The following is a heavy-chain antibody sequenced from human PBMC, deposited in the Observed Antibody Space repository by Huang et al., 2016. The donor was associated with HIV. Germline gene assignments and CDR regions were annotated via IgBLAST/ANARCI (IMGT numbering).Heavy chain of an antibody. V-gene: IGHV5-51*03. CDR2: IYPFASKS. Sequence: EVQLVQSGAEVKKPGESLKISCTGSGYSFSIYWIAWVRQMPGKGLEWMGIIYPFASKSTYSPSFEGHVSISVDKSINTVYLHWSSLKASDTAIYYCAKGRRAFDVWSQGTWVTVSS. J-gene: IGHJ3*01. CDR1: GYSFSIYW. CDR3: AKGRRAFDV.